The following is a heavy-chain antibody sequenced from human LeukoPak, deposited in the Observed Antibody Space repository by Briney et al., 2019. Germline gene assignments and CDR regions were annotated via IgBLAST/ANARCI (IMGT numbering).Heavy chain of an antibody. D-gene: IGHD3-10*01. Sequence: SETLSLTCTVPGGSISSSSYYWGWIRQPPGKGLEWIGSIYYSGSTYYNPSLKSRVTISVDTSKNQFSLKLSSVTAADTAVYYCARGEGFDYWGQGTLVTVSS. CDR3: ARGEGFDY. CDR1: GGSISSSSYY. J-gene: IGHJ4*02. CDR2: IYYSGST. V-gene: IGHV4-39*01.